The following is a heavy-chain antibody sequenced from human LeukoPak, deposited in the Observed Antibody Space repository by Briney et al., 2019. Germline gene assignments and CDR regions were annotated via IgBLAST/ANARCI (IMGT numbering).Heavy chain of an antibody. CDR2: IRYDGSNK. CDR1: GFTFSSYG. J-gene: IGHJ4*02. CDR3: AKDGVGEFWSGRGDY. V-gene: IGHV3-30*02. D-gene: IGHD3-3*01. Sequence: GGSLRLSCAASGFTFSSYGMHWVRQAPGKGLEWVAFIRYDGSNKYYADSVKGRFTISRDNSKNTLYLQMNSLRAEDTAVYYCAKDGVGEFWSGRGDYWGQGTLITVSS.